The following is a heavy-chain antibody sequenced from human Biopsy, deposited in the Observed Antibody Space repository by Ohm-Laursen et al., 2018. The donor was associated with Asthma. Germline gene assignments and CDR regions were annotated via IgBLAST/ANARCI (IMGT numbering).Heavy chain of an antibody. V-gene: IGHV3-30*18. CDR2: ISFDGSNK. D-gene: IGHD1-26*01. Sequence: SLRLSCAASGFTFSNYGMHWVRQAPGKGLDWVAVISFDGSNKNYTDSVKGRFTISRDNSRNTMHLQMNSLRAEDTAVYYCAKDVFPGWELRRGPDYWGQGTLVTVSS. CDR3: AKDVFPGWELRRGPDY. J-gene: IGHJ4*02. CDR1: GFTFSNYG.